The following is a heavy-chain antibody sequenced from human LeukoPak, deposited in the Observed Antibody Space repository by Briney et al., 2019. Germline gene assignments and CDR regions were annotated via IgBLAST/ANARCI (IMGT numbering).Heavy chain of an antibody. Sequence: RGSLRLSCAASGFTFSDYYMSWIRQPPGKGLEWVSHISSSGSIIYYADSVKGRFTISRDNAKNSLYLQMNSLRAEDTAVYYCASSRSGSYGYWGLGTLVTVSS. D-gene: IGHD1-26*01. V-gene: IGHV3-11*01. CDR1: GFTFSDYY. CDR3: ASSRSGSYGY. J-gene: IGHJ4*02. CDR2: ISSSGSII.